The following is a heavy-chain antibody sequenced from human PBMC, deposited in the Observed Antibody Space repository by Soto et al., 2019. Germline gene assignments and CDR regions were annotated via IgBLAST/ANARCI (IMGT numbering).Heavy chain of an antibody. D-gene: IGHD4-4*01. V-gene: IGHV1-46*01. J-gene: IGHJ6*02. Sequence: GASVKVSCKASGYTFTGYYMHWVRQAPGQGLEWMGIINPSGGSTSYAQKFQGRVTMTRDTSTSTVYMELSSLRSEDTAVYYCARETVTTPYYYYGMDVWGQGTTVTVSS. CDR3: ARETVTTPYYYYGMDV. CDR2: INPSGGST. CDR1: GYTFTGYY.